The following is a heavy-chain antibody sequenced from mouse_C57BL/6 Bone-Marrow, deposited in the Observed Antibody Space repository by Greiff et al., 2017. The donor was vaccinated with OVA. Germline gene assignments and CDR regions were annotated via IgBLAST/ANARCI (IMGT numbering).Heavy chain of an antibody. CDR3: ARVATVVADY. CDR2: ISDGGSYT. D-gene: IGHD1-1*01. CDR1: GFTFSSYA. Sequence: EVQLMESGGGLVKPGGSLKLSCAASGFTFSSYAMSWVRQTPEKRLEWVATISDGGSYTYYPDNVKGRFTISRDNAKNNLYLQMSHLKSEDTAMYYCARVATVVADYWGQGTTLTVSS. J-gene: IGHJ2*01. V-gene: IGHV5-4*01.